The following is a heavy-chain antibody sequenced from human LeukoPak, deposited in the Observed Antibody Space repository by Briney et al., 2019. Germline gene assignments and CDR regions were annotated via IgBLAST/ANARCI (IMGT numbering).Heavy chain of an antibody. CDR1: GYTSTTYY. CDR3: AREYAPRYGGSNYFDY. D-gene: IGHD1-26*01. V-gene: IGHV1-46*01. CDR2: INPSAGST. Sequence: ASAKASCKASGYTSTTYYMHWVRQSPGQGLEWMGIINPSAGSTTYAQKFQGRVTMTRDTSTSTVYMELSSLRSEDTAVYYCAREYAPRYGGSNYFDYWGQGTLVTVSS. J-gene: IGHJ4*02.